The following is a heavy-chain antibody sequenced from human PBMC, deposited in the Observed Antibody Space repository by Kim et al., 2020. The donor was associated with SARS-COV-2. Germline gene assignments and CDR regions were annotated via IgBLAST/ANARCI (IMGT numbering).Heavy chain of an antibody. J-gene: IGHJ4*02. CDR3: ARAREITIFGVVTSFDY. D-gene: IGHD3-3*01. Sequence: GGSLRLSCAASGFTFSDYYMSWIRQAPGKGLEWVSYISSSSSYTNYADSVKGRFTISRDNAKNSLYLQMNSLRAEDTAVYYCARAREITIFGVVTSFDYWGQGTLVTVSS. V-gene: IGHV3-11*05. CDR1: GFTFSDYY. CDR2: ISSSSSYT.